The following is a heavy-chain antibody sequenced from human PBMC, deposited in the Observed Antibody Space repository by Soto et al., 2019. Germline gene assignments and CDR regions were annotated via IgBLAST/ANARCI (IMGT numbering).Heavy chain of an antibody. Sequence: GGSLRLSCTASGFTFSSYAMSWVRQAPGKGLEWVSAISGSGGSTYYADSVKGRFTISRDNSKNTLYLQMNSLRDEDTAVYYCAKGADYYDSSGPYNWFDPWGQGTLVTVSS. D-gene: IGHD3-22*01. CDR1: GFTFSSYA. V-gene: IGHV3-23*01. CDR2: ISGSGGST. J-gene: IGHJ5*02. CDR3: AKGADYYDSSGPYNWFDP.